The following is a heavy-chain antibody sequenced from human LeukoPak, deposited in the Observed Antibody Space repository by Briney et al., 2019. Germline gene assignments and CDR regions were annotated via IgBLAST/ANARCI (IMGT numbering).Heavy chain of an antibody. V-gene: IGHV4-39*01. CDR1: GGSINTASYY. J-gene: IGHJ6*03. Sequence: ASETLSLICSASGGSINTASYYWGWIRQPQGKGLELIGNFYYTGTTFYNSSLQSRVTISVDTSKNQFSLKLTSVTATDTSVYYCAGMKATGTSRGYIDVWGKGTTVTVSS. CDR3: AGMKATGTSRGYIDV. D-gene: IGHD1-1*01. CDR2: FYYTGTT.